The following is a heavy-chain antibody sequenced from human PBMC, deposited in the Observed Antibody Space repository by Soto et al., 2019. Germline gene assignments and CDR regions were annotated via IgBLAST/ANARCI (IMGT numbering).Heavy chain of an antibody. D-gene: IGHD6-13*01. V-gene: IGHV1-18*01. CDR2: ISAYNGNT. CDR1: GYTFTSYG. CDR3: VRDMFQEGGAAAAVDY. J-gene: IGHJ4*02. Sequence: QVQLVQSGAEVKKPGASVKVSCKASGYTFTSYGINWVRQAPGQGLEWMGWISAYNGNTNYAQKLKGRVTRTTDTSTSTANRELRSLRSDDTAVYYCVRDMFQEGGAAAAVDYCGQGTLLTVSS.